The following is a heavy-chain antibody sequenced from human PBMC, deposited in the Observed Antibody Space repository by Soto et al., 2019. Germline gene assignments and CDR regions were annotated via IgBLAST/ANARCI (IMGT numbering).Heavy chain of an antibody. D-gene: IGHD3-10*01. Sequence: QVQLVQSGAEVKKPRSSVKVSCKASGGSFRTYGISWVRQAPGQGLEWMGGFLPVFTTAKYAQKFPGRVPITADESTYTDYMELSSLRSEDTACYFCARDGVDVSRTPVRQGACEIWCQGTVVSVSS. J-gene: IGHJ3*02. CDR2: FLPVFTTA. CDR1: GGSFRTYG. CDR3: ARDGVDVSRTPVRQGACEI. V-gene: IGHV1-69*01.